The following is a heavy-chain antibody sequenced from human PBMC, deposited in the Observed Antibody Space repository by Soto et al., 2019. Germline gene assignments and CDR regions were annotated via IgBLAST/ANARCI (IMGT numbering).Heavy chain of an antibody. CDR1: GFTFNTFA. CDR2: ISSNGGNT. J-gene: IGHJ4*02. D-gene: IGHD6-19*01. CDR3: VKEGYMRSDWYGQFDC. Sequence: PGGSLRLSCSASGFTFNTFAMHWVRQTPGKGLEFVSAISSNGGNTYYADSVKGRFAISRDNSKNTLYLQMYSPRPEDTALYYCVKEGYMRSDWYGQFDCWGQGTLVTVSS. V-gene: IGHV3-64D*06.